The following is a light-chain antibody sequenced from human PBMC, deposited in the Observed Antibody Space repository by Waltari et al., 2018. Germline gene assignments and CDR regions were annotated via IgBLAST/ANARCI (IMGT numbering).Light chain of an antibody. J-gene: IGLJ2*01. V-gene: IGLV2-14*01. Sequence: EQHIGKAPNVMIYDVSKRPSGVSKHFADSQSGNTASLTISALQAEDEADDYCSSYTSSSTLVFGGGTELTVL. CDR3: SSYTSSSTLV. CDR2: DVS.